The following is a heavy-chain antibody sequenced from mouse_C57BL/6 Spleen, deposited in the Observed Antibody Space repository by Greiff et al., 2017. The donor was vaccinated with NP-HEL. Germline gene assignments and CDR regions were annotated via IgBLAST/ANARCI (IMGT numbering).Heavy chain of an antibody. D-gene: IGHD2-3*01. CDR1: GYTFTDYE. CDR2: IDPETGGT. V-gene: IGHV1-15*01. Sequence: QVQLKESGAELVRPGASVTLSCKASGYTFTDYEMHWVKQTPVHGLEWIGAIDPETGGTAYNQKFKGKAILTADKSSSTAYMELRSLTSEDSAVYYCTRGADGYYLSMDYWGQGTSVTVSS. CDR3: TRGADGYYLSMDY. J-gene: IGHJ4*01.